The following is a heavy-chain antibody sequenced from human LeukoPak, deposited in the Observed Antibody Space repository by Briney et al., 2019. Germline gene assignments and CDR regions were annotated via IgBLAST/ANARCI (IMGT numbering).Heavy chain of an antibody. Sequence: GRSLRLSCAASGFTFSSYGMHWVRQAPGKGLEWVAVIRYDGSNKYYADSVKGRFTISRDNSKNSLYLQMNNLRAEDTAVYYCARDSGWSWRYYYGMDVWGQGTTVTVFS. CDR1: GFTFSSYG. D-gene: IGHD6-19*01. J-gene: IGHJ6*02. CDR2: IRYDGSNK. CDR3: ARDSGWSWRYYYGMDV. V-gene: IGHV3-33*08.